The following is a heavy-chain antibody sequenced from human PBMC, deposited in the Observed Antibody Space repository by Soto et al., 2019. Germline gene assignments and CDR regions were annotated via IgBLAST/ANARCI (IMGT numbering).Heavy chain of an antibody. Sequence: GGSLRLSCAASGFPFPTFDMSWGRQTPGRPLEWVSSIKGSDGATYYADSVRGRFTISRDNSKNTLYLQMNSLRAEDTAVYYCAKGPDTYYYYYMDVWGKGTTVTVSS. V-gene: IGHV3-23*01. J-gene: IGHJ6*03. CDR3: AKGPDTYYYYYMDV. CDR1: GFPFPTFD. D-gene: IGHD3-9*01. CDR2: IKGSDGAT.